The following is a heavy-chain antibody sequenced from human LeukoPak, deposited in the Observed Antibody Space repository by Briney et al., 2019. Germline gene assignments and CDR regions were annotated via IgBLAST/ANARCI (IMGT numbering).Heavy chain of an antibody. Sequence: PGGSLRHSCAASGFTFSSYSKNWVRQAPGKGLEWVSSISSSSSYIYYADSVKGRFTISRDNAKNSLYLQMNSLRAEDTAVYYCARASYCSSTSCYAFQHWGQGTLVTVSS. CDR1: GFTFSSYS. J-gene: IGHJ1*01. CDR2: ISSSSSYI. D-gene: IGHD2-2*01. V-gene: IGHV3-21*03. CDR3: ARASYCSSTSCYAFQH.